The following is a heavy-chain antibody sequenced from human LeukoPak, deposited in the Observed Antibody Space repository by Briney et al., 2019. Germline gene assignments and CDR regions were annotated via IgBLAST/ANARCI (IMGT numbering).Heavy chain of an antibody. J-gene: IGHJ6*02. D-gene: IGHD2-15*01. V-gene: IGHV3-21*01. CDR3: ARVSCSGGSCYETPYYYYGMDV. CDR2: ISSSSSYI. Sequence: GGSPRLSCAASGFTFSSYSMNWVRQAPGKGLEWVSSISSSSSYIYYADSVKGRFTISRDNAKNSLYLQMNSLRAEDTAVYYCARVSCSGGSCYETPYYYYGMDVWGQGTTVTVSS. CDR1: GFTFSSYS.